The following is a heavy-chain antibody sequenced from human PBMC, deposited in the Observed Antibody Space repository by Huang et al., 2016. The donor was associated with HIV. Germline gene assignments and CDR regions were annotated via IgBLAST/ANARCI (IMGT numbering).Heavy chain of an antibody. V-gene: IGHV5-51*01. CDR3: ARQDNDYDTSGYPIGGFDY. Sequence: EVQLVQSGAEVKKPGESLKISCKGSGYSFTKYWIGWVRQLPGKGLEWMGILYPGDTNFRYSPTFQGQVTISADEFISTAYLQWSRLKASDTAMYYCARQDNDYDTSGYPIGGFDYWGQGTLVTVSS. D-gene: IGHD3-22*01. CDR1: GYSFTKYW. J-gene: IGHJ4*02. CDR2: LYPGDTNF.